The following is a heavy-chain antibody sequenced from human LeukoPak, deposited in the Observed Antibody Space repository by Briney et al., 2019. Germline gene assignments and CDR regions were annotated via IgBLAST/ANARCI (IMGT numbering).Heavy chain of an antibody. CDR2: IRFDGRNK. D-gene: IGHD5-12*01. J-gene: IGHJ4*02. CDR3: ANEDSGYGFVY. Sequence: GGSLRLSCAASGFSFSNYGMHWVRQAPGKGLEWVAFIRFDGRNKFYADSVKGRFTISRDNSKNTLSLQMNSLRAEDTAVYYCANEDSGYGFVYWGQGTPVTVSA. V-gene: IGHV3-30*02. CDR1: GFSFSNYG.